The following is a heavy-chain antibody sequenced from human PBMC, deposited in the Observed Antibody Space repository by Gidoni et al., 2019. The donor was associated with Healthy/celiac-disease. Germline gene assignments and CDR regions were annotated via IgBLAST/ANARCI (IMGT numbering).Heavy chain of an antibody. CDR3: ARSQVVRGVYKGAPGFDY. Sequence: QVQPVQSGAEVKKPGASVKGSCKASGYTVTSYAMHWVRQAPGQRHEWMGWINAGNGNTKYSQKFQGRVTITRDTSASTAYMELSSLRSEDTAVYYCARSQVVRGVYKGAPGFDYWGQGTLVTVSS. D-gene: IGHD3-10*01. CDR2: INAGNGNT. CDR1: GYTVTSYA. V-gene: IGHV1-3*01. J-gene: IGHJ4*02.